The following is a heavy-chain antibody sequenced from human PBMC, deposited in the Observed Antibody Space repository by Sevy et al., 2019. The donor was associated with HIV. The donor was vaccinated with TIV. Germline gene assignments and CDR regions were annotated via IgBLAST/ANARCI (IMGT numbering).Heavy chain of an antibody. Sequence: GGSLRLSCAASGVTVSSYGIHWVRQAPGKGLEWVAVIGYDGNNIHYADFVQGRFTISRDNSKDTYFLQLDSLRAEDTAIYYCARDPRIFGDYLLAYFDYWGQGTLVTVSP. V-gene: IGHV3-30*12. CDR3: ARDPRIFGDYLLAYFDY. J-gene: IGHJ4*02. CDR2: IGYDGNNI. CDR1: GVTVSSYG. D-gene: IGHD3-9*01.